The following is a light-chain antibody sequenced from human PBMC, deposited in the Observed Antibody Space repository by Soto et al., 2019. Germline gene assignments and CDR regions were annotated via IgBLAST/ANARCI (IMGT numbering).Light chain of an antibody. CDR1: QGIRNY. Sequence: DIQLTQSPSFLSASVGDRVTITCRASQGIRNYLAWYQQKPGRAPKLLIYIASTLQTGVPSRFSGSQSGTEFTLTITSLQPEDFATYYCQQVNNYPITFGQGTRLEIK. CDR2: IAS. CDR3: QQVNNYPIT. V-gene: IGKV1-9*01. J-gene: IGKJ5*01.